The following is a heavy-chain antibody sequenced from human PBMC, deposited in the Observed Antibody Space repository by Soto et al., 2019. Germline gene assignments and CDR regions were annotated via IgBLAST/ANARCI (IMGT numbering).Heavy chain of an antibody. Sequence: PSETLSLTCSLSGGSISYNSYYWGWIRQPQGKGLEWVGGIFYTGTTYYSPSLKDRVTISVDTSKNSFSLKLTSVTAADTAVYYCARGGGVPALGDPWGQGTLVTVSS. J-gene: IGHJ5*02. V-gene: IGHV4-39*02. CDR1: GGSISYNSYY. CDR3: ARGGGVPALGDP. D-gene: IGHD3-16*01. CDR2: IFYTGTT.